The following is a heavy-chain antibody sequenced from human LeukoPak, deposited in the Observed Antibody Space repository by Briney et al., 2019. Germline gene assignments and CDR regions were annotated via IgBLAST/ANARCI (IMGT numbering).Heavy chain of an antibody. CDR2: INHSGST. Sequence: SETLSLTCAVYGGSFSGYYWSWIRQPPGKGLEWIGEINHSGSTNYNPSLKSRVTISVDTSKNQFSLKLSSVTAADTAVYYCARGDYYDSSVPGYWGQGTPVTVSS. D-gene: IGHD3-22*01. V-gene: IGHV4-34*01. J-gene: IGHJ4*02. CDR1: GGSFSGYY. CDR3: ARGDYYDSSVPGY.